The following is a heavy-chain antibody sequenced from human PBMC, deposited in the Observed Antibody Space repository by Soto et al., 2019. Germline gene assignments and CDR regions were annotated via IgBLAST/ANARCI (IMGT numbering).Heavy chain of an antibody. CDR1: GFTLSGSA. D-gene: IGHD4-17*01. CDR2: IRSKANNYAT. CDR3: TRGYGDYVRDY. Sequence: EVQLVESGGGLVQPGESLKLSCAVSGFTLSGSAMHWVRQASGKGLEWVGRIRSKANNYATAYAAPVKGRFTISREDSKNTAYLQMNGLKSEDTAVYYCTRGYGDYVRDYWGQGTLVTVSS. V-gene: IGHV3-73*01. J-gene: IGHJ4*02.